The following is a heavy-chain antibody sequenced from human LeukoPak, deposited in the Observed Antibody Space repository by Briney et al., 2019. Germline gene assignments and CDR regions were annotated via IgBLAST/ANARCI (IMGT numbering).Heavy chain of an antibody. D-gene: IGHD6-13*01. V-gene: IGHV3-21*01. J-gene: IGHJ4*02. Sequence: GGSLRLSCAASGFTFSSYSMNWVRQAPGKGLEWVSSISSSSSYIYYADSVKGRFTISRDNAKNSLYLQTNSLRAEDTAAYYCAREYSSSWSDYWGQGTLVTVSS. CDR3: AREYSSSWSDY. CDR2: ISSSSSYI. CDR1: GFTFSSYS.